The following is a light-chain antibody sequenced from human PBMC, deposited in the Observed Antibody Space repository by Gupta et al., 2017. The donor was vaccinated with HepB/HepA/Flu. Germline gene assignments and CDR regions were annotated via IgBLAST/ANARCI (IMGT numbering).Light chain of an antibody. V-gene: IGLV3-21*03. J-gene: IGLJ1*01. CDR1: NIGSKS. CDR3: QVWDGDSDHYV. CDR2: DDR. Sequence: SYVLTRPPSASAAPGKTATITCGETNIGSKSVHWYQQKPGQAPVLVVYDDRDRPLGIPERFSGSNSGNTATLTISRVEAGDEADYYCQVWDGDSDHYVFGTGTKVTVL.